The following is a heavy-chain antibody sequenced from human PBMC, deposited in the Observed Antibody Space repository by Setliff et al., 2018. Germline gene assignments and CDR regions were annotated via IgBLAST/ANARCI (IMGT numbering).Heavy chain of an antibody. V-gene: IGHV4-59*11. D-gene: IGHD3-10*01. J-gene: IGHJ5*02. CDR3: ARQGTAIRWFDP. Sequence: SETLSLTCTVSGASISSHCWSWIRQPPGKGLEWIGSMYYTGSTNYNPSLKSRVTISVDTSKKQFSLRLNSVTAAGTAVYYCARQGTAIRWFDPWGQGTLVTVSS. CDR1: GASISSHC. CDR2: MYYTGST.